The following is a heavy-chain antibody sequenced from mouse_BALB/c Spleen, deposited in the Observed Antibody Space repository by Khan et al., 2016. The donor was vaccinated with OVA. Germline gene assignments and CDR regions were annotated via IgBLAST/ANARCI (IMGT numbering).Heavy chain of an antibody. CDR1: GYIFTNYW. CDR2: IYPGTDNT. Sequence: QVQLKESGAELVRPGASVKLSCKTSGYIFTNYWIHWVKPRSGQGLEWIARIYPGTDNTYYNEKLKDKATLTVDKSSSTAYMQLSNLESEDSAVYVCARGEDLYYFDYWGQGTTLTVSS. V-gene: IGHV1-76*01. CDR3: ARGEDLYYFDY. J-gene: IGHJ2*01.